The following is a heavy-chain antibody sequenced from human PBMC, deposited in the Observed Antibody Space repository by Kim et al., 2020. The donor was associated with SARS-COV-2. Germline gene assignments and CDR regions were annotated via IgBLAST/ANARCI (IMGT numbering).Heavy chain of an antibody. CDR3: ARGAFSYGMDV. Sequence: GGSLRLSCAASAFTFSDYAMTWVRQAPGKGLEWVSSITGSDVRTYYADSVKGRFTISRDNSKKTLSLQMDSLRAEDTAMYYCARGAFSYGMDVWGQGTTVTVSS. CDR1: AFTFSDYA. V-gene: IGHV3-23*01. CDR2: ITGSDVRT. J-gene: IGHJ6*02. D-gene: IGHD3-16*01.